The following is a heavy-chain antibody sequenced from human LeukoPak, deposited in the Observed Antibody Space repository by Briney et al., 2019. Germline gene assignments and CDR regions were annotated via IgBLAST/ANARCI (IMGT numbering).Heavy chain of an antibody. D-gene: IGHD3-10*01. CDR3: ARRYYYNLGIFPFDF. J-gene: IGHJ4*02. CDR1: GVPFSGYF. Sequence: NPSETLSLTCAVSGVPFSGYFWSWIRQPPGKGLEWIGEINNSGATNYNPSLNSGVTISEDTSKNQIYLNLRSVTAADTAVYYCARRYYYNLGIFPFDFWGQGTLVTVSS. CDR2: INNSGAT. V-gene: IGHV4-34*01.